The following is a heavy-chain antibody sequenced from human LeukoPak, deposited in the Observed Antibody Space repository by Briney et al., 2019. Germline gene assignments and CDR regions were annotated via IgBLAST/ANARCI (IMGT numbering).Heavy chain of an antibody. Sequence: GGSLRLSCAASGFTFSNYAMCWVRQAPGEGLEWVSFISNSGGSTYYADSVKGRFTISRDNSKNTLYLQMNSLRAEDTAVYYCTKGTIWLPFDYWGQGTLVTVSS. CDR1: GFTFSNYA. CDR2: ISNSGGST. D-gene: IGHD5-18*01. V-gene: IGHV3-23*01. J-gene: IGHJ4*02. CDR3: TKGTIWLPFDY.